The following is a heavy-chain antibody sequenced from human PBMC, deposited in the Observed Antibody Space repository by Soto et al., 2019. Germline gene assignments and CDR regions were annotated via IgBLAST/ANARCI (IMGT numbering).Heavy chain of an antibody. D-gene: IGHD2-2*01. CDR1: GGSISSSSYY. Sequence: PSETLSLTCAVCGGSISSSSYYWGWIRQPPGKGLEWIGSIYYSGSTYYNPSLKSRVTISVDTSKNQFSLKLSSVTAADTAVYYCARLGCSSTSCYGGYYYYGMDVWGQGTTVTVSS. CDR3: ARLGCSSTSCYGGYYYYGMDV. J-gene: IGHJ6*02. CDR2: IYYSGST. V-gene: IGHV4-39*01.